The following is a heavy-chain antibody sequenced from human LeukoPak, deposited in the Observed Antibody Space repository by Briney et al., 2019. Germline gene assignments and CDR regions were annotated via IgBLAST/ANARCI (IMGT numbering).Heavy chain of an antibody. Sequence: GGSLRLSCAASGFTFSNAWMSWVRQAPGKGLELVGRIKSKTDGGTTDYAAPVKGRFTISRDDSKNTLYLQMNSLKTEDTAVYYCTTPLLWFGELTTTTFDYWGQGNLVTVSS. V-gene: IGHV3-15*01. D-gene: IGHD3-10*01. CDR1: GFTFSNAW. J-gene: IGHJ4*02. CDR3: TTPLLWFGELTTTTFDY. CDR2: IKSKTDGGTT.